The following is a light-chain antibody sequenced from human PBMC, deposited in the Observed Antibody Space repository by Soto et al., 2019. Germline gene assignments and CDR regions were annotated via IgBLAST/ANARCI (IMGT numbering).Light chain of an antibody. CDR3: QQYGTYPYS. CDR2: DAS. V-gene: IGKV3-20*01. J-gene: IGKJ2*01. CDR1: QSVTRNY. Sequence: EIVLTQSPGTLSLSPGERATLSCRASQSVTRNYLAWYQQKPGQAPRLLICDASSRATGIPDRFSGSGSGTDFTLAIARLEPEDFAVYYCQQYGTYPYSFGQGTKLEIK.